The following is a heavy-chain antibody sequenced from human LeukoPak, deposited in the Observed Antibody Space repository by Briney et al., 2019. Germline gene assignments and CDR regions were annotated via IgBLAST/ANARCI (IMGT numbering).Heavy chain of an antibody. CDR3: ATAGGAVDCTGMNCYSAY. D-gene: IGHD2-8*02. Sequence: PGGSLRLSCAASGFTFSSYWMHWVRQAPGKGLVWVSRINSDGSSTTYADSVKGQFTISRDNAKNTLYLQMNSLRAEDTAVYYCATAGGAVDCTGMNCYSAYWGQGTLVTVSS. CDR2: INSDGSST. CDR1: GFTFSSYW. V-gene: IGHV3-74*01. J-gene: IGHJ4*02.